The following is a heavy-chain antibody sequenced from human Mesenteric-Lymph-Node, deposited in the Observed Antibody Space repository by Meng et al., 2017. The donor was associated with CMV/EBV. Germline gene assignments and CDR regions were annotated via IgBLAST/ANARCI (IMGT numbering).Heavy chain of an antibody. CDR1: GGSISSYY. Sequence: GSLRLSCTVSGGSISSYYWSWIRQPPGKGLEWIGSIYYSGSTYYNPSLKSRVTISVDTSKNQFSLKLSSVTAADTAVYYCARRFRGNFDYWGQGTLVTVSS. D-gene: IGHD3-3*01. J-gene: IGHJ4*02. CDR2: IYYSGST. V-gene: IGHV4-59*12. CDR3: ARRFRGNFDY.